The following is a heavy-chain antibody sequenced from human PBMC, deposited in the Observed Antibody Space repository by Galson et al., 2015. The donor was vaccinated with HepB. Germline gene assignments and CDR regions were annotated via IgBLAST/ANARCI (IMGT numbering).Heavy chain of an antibody. CDR1: GYTFTSYG. D-gene: IGHD1-26*01. Sequence: SVKVSCKASGYTFTSYGISWVRQAPGQGLEWMGWISAYNGFTKYTQKLQGRVTMTTDTSTSTAYMELRSLRSDDTAVYFCARDGLYSGSFQVNDYWGQGTLVTVSS. J-gene: IGHJ4*02. V-gene: IGHV1-18*01. CDR3: ARDGLYSGSFQVNDY. CDR2: ISAYNGFT.